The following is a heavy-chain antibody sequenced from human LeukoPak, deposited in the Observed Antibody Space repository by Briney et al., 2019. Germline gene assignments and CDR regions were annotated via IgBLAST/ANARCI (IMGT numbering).Heavy chain of an antibody. CDR3: AKDRRTISDYYYFYYMDV. CDR2: INPDIGGT. V-gene: IGHV1-2*02. CDR1: GYTFTADY. D-gene: IGHD1-14*01. J-gene: IGHJ6*03. Sequence: ASVKVSCKASGYTFTADYMHWVRQAPGQGLEWMGWINPDIGGTNQAKKFQGRVTLTRDTSTSTTHMELSRLRTDDTAVYFCAKDRRTISDYYYFYYMDVWGKGTTVTVSS.